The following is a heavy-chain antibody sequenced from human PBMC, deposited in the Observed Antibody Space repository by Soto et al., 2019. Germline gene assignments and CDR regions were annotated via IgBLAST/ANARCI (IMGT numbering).Heavy chain of an antibody. D-gene: IGHD3-22*01. Sequence: LSLTCTVSGGSISSYYWSWIRQPPGKGLEWIGYIYYSGSTNYNPSLKSRVTISVDTSKNQFSLKLSSVTAADTAVYYCARVSYYYDSSGYYFDYWGQGTLVTVSS. V-gene: IGHV4-59*01. CDR1: GGSISSYY. CDR2: IYYSGST. J-gene: IGHJ4*02. CDR3: ARVSYYYDSSGYYFDY.